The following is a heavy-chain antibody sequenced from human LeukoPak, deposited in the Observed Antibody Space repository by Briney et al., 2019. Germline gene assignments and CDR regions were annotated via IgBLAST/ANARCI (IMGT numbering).Heavy chain of an antibody. D-gene: IGHD4-11*01. CDR2: IYYSGST. CDR3: ARGQSNYAFDFDY. J-gene: IGHJ4*02. V-gene: IGHV4-30-4*02. Sequence: SETLSLTCTVSGGSISSGDYYWSWIRQPPGKGLEWIGYIYYSGSTYYNPSLKSRVTISVDTSKNQFSLKLSSVTAADTAVYYCARGQSNYAFDFDYWGQGTLVTVSS. CDR1: GGSISSGDYY.